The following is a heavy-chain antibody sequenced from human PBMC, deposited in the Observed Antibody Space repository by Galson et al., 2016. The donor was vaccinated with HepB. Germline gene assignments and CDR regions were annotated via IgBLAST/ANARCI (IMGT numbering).Heavy chain of an antibody. D-gene: IGHD1/OR15-1a*01. CDR2: IYYSGST. CDR1: GGSISNSSYY. CDR3: ARQEGSMEQGEYYYNYGMDV. Sequence: SETLSLTCTVSGGSISNSSYYWGWIRQPPGKGLEWIGSIYYSGSTYYNPYLKSRVTILVDTSENQISLKLNSVTAADTAVYYCARQEGSMEQGEYYYNYGMDVWGQGTTVTVSS. V-gene: IGHV4-39*01. J-gene: IGHJ6*02.